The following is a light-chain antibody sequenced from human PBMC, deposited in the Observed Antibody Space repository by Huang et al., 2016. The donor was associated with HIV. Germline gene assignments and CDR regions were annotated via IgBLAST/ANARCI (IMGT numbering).Light chain of an antibody. Sequence: IQMTQSPPSLSASVGYTITITCQASQDITNYLNWYQQKPGKAPKLLIYDAYNLETGVPSRLSGSGSGTDFSFTISSLQPDDIASYYCQQFDDIPYTFGQGTKLEIK. CDR1: QDITNY. CDR2: DAY. J-gene: IGKJ2*01. V-gene: IGKV1-33*01. CDR3: QQFDDIPYT.